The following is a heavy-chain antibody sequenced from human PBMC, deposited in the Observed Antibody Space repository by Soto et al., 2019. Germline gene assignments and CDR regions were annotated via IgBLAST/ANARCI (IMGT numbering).Heavy chain of an antibody. Sequence: ETLSLTCTVSGGSISSSRYYWGWIRQPPGKGLEWIGYIYYSGNTYYNSSLKSRVTISVDTSKNQFSLKLSSVTAADTAVYYCARRYGYQFDFWGQGTLVTVSS. V-gene: IGHV4-39*07. CDR3: ARRYGYQFDF. J-gene: IGHJ4*02. CDR1: GGSISSSRYY. D-gene: IGHD2-2*01. CDR2: IYYSGNT.